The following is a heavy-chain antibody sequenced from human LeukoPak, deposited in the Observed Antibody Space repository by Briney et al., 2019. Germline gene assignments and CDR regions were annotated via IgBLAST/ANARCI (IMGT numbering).Heavy chain of an antibody. D-gene: IGHD3-22*01. Sequence: SETLSLTCAVYGGSFSGYYWSWIRQPPGKGLEWIGEINHSGSTHYNPSLKSRVTISVDTSKNQFSLKLSSVTAADTAVYYCARAGTYYYDSSGSPRRGNFDYWGQGTLVTVSS. CDR3: ARAGTYYYDSSGSPRRGNFDY. CDR1: GGSFSGYY. V-gene: IGHV4-34*01. CDR2: INHSGST. J-gene: IGHJ4*02.